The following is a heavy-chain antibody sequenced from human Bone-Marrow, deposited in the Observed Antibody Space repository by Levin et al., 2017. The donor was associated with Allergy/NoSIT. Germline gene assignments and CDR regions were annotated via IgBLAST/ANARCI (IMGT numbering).Heavy chain of an antibody. Sequence: SETLSLTCTVSGASINSEYYWSWIRQPPGKGLEWIGYIYRSGSTYYNPSLKSRIALSIDTSKNQFSLKVNSVTAADTAVYYCASVVGHRFDPWGQGTLVTVSS. V-gene: IGHV4-30-4*01. CDR1: GASINSEYY. CDR2: IYRSGST. J-gene: IGHJ5*02. CDR3: ASVVGHRFDP.